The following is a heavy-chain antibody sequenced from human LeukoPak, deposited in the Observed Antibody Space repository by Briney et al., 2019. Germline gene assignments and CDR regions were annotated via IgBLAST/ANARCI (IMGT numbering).Heavy chain of an antibody. D-gene: IGHD2/OR15-2a*01. V-gene: IGHV3-48*01. CDR2: ISGSSSTI. CDR1: GFTFSTFG. J-gene: IGHJ4*02. CDR3: VKPLSFVPIFEF. Sequence: PGGSLRLSCAASGFTFSTFGMNWVRQAPGKGLEWVSYISGSSSTIYYADSVKGRFTISRDNANNTLYLQMNSLRAEDTAVYFCVKPLSFVPIFEFWGQGTLVTVSS.